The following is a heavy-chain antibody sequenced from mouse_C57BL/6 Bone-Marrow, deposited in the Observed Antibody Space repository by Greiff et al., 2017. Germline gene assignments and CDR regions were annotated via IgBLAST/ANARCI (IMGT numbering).Heavy chain of an antibody. CDR2: INPGSGGT. D-gene: IGHD2-3*01. J-gene: IGHJ2*01. V-gene: IGHV1-54*01. CDR3: ARYDGYYEDY. CDR1: GYAFTNYL. Sequence: QVQLQQSGAELLRPGTSVKVSCKASGYAFTNYLIEWVKQRPGQGLEWIGVINPGSGGTNYNEKFKGKATLTADKSSSTAYMQLSSLTSEDSAVYFCARYDGYYEDYWGQGTTLTVSS.